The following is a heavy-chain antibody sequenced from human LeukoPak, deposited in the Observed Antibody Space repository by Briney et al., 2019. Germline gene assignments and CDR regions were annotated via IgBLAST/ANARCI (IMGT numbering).Heavy chain of an antibody. CDR2: IIPIFGTA. CDR1: GGTFSSYA. CDR3: ASTPIISYGSGSYYDY. D-gene: IGHD3-10*01. Sequence: ASVKVSCKASGGTFSSYAISWVRQAPGQGLEWMGGIIPIFGTASYAQKFRGRVTITADESTSTAYMELSSLRSEDTAVYYCASTPIISYGSGSYYDYWGQGTLVTVSS. J-gene: IGHJ4*02. V-gene: IGHV1-69*13.